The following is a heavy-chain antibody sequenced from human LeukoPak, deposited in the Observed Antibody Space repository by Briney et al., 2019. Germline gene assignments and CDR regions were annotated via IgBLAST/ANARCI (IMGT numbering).Heavy chain of an antibody. CDR1: GINFRGYW. CDR2: MKRDGSEK. Sequence: GGSLRLSCAVSGINFRGYWMAWVRQAPGKGLEGVANMKRDGSEKYYVDSVKGRFTISRDNAKNSLYLEMNSLRVEDTAVYYCARDLGHTGYDLYDYWGQGTLVTVSS. D-gene: IGHD5-12*01. J-gene: IGHJ4*02. CDR3: ARDLGHTGYDLYDY. V-gene: IGHV3-7*01.